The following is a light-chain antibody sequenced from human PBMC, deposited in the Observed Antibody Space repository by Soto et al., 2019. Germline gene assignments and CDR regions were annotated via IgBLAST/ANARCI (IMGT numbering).Light chain of an antibody. CDR3: QQYASFSVT. CDR1: QSITYW. CDR2: DVF. V-gene: IGKV1-5*01. Sequence: GDRVTITCRASQSITYWLAWYQQTPRRAPKRLIYDVFNLQSGVPSRFSGIGSGKVFPLTIRSLKPDDFATYYCQQYASFSVTFGQGPRWIS. J-gene: IGKJ1*01.